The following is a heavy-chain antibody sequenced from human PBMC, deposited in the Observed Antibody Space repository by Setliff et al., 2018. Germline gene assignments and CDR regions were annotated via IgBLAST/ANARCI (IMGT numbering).Heavy chain of an antibody. Sequence: SETLSLTCTVSGGSISSSNYYWGWIRQPPGKGLEWIGNIYNSGSTYCNPSLKSRVTMSVDTSKNQFSLKLNSVTAADTAVYYCASGGAGFFTSGRWGQGTLVTVSS. CDR3: ASGGAGFFTSGR. J-gene: IGHJ4*02. D-gene: IGHD3-3*01. CDR2: IYNSGST. CDR1: GGSISSSNYY. V-gene: IGHV4-39*01.